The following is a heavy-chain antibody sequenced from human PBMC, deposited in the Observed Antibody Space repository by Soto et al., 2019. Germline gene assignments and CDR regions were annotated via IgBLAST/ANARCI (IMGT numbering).Heavy chain of an antibody. D-gene: IGHD1-26*01. CDR1: GFTFSSYG. V-gene: IGHV3-30*18. Sequence: QVQLVESGGGVVQPGRSLRLSCVASGFTFSSYGMHWVRQAPGKGLEWVAIISYDGSNTYYADSVKGRFTISRDNSKNTLYLQMNSLRAEGTSVYYCAKEGGLSGGYYISSSYYFDYWGQGTLVTVSS. J-gene: IGHJ4*02. CDR3: AKEGGLSGGYYISSSYYFDY. CDR2: ISYDGSNT.